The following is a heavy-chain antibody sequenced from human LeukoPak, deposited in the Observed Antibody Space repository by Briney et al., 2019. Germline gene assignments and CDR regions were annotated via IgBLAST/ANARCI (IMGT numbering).Heavy chain of an antibody. CDR2: ISCSGGST. V-gene: IGHV3-23*01. CDR1: GCTFSSYA. Sequence: GVSLTLSCAASGCTFSSYAMSWVRQAPGKGLEWVSAISCSGGSTYYADSVKGRFTISRDNSKNTLYLQMNSLRAEDTAVYYCAKPPSYGDYSSLDNYYYMDVWGKGTTVTVSS. J-gene: IGHJ6*03. CDR3: AKPPSYGDYSSLDNYYYMDV. D-gene: IGHD4-17*01.